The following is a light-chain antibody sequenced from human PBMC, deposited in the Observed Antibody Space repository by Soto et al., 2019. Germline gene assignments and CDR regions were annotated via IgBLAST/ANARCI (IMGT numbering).Light chain of an antibody. CDR2: DAS. Sequence: EIVLTQSPSTLSLSPGERDTLSCRASQTVRNNYLAWYQQKPGQAPRLLIYDASSRATGIPDRFSGGGSGTDFTLTISRLEPEDFAVYYCQQFSSYPLTFGGGTKVDIK. J-gene: IGKJ4*01. CDR3: QQFSSYPLT. V-gene: IGKV3-20*01. CDR1: QTVRNNY.